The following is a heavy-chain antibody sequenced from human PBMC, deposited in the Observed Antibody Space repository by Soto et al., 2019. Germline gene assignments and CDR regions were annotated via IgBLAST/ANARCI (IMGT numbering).Heavy chain of an antibody. J-gene: IGHJ5*02. CDR1: GGSISSYY. V-gene: IGHV4-59*01. D-gene: IGHD2-2*01. CDR3: ARDLELIGFPPAGPYNWFDP. Sequence: PSETLSLTCTASGGSISSYYWSWIRQPPGKGLEWIGYIYYSGSTNYNPSLKSRVTISVDTSKNQFSLKLSSVTAADTAVYYCARDLELIGFPPAGPYNWFDPWGQGTLVTVSS. CDR2: IYYSGST.